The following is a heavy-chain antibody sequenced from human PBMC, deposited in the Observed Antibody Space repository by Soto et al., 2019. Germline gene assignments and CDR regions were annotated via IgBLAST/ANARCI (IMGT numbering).Heavy chain of an antibody. J-gene: IGHJ5*02. D-gene: IGHD6-25*01. Sequence: GESLKISCKGSGYTFTNYWIGWVRQMPGKGLEWMGIIYPGDSDTRYNPSFQGQVTISADKSITTAYLQWNSVAASDTAIYYCESSGQAEEWFDTWGQGTLVTVSS. CDR1: GYTFTNYW. CDR3: ESSGQAEEWFDT. V-gene: IGHV5-51*01. CDR2: IYPGDSDT.